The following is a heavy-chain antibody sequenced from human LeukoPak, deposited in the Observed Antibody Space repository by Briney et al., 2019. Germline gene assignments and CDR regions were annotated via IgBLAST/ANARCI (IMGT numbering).Heavy chain of an antibody. Sequence: PGGSLRLSCAASGFTFSRYGMNWVRQAPGKGLEWVSTVSSSGGSTYYAESVKGRFTISRDNSKNTLYLQMNSLRVEDTAVYYCAKCSGVAVAGTVDYWGQGTQVTVSS. V-gene: IGHV3-23*01. CDR3: AKCSGVAVAGTVDY. D-gene: IGHD6-19*01. CDR2: VSSSGGST. J-gene: IGHJ4*02. CDR1: GFTFSRYG.